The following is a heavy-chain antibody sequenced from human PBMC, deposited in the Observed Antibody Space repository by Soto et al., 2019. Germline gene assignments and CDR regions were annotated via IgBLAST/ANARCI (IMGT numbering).Heavy chain of an antibody. CDR2: TSANNDNT. J-gene: IGHJ4*02. V-gene: IGHV1-18*01. CDR3: ARDEGYSSGWSQFDY. D-gene: IGHD6-19*01. Sequence: ASVKVSCKASGYTFSSYGITWVRQAPGQGLEWLGWTSANNDNTKYAQQFQGRVTMTTDTSTTTVYMELSSLRFEDTAVYYCARDEGYSSGWSQFDYWGQGTLVTVSS. CDR1: GYTFSSYG.